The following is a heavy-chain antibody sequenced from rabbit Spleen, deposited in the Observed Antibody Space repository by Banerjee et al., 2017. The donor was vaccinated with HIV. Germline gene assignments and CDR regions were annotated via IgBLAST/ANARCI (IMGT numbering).Heavy chain of an antibody. CDR3: ARGSATMTMVITGYYLNL. Sequence: QSLEESGGGLVKPGASLTLTCIASGVSFSANSYICWVRQAPGKGLEWIVCIDTGSSGFTYFASWAKGRFTISKTSSTTVTLQMTSLTVADTATYFCARGSATMTMVITGYYLNLWGQGTLVTVS. D-gene: IGHD2-1*01. CDR2: IDTGSSGFT. V-gene: IGHV1S40*01. J-gene: IGHJ4*01. CDR1: GVSFSANSY.